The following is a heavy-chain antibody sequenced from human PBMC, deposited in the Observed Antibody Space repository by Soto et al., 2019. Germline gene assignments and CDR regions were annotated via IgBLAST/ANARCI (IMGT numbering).Heavy chain of an antibody. CDR3: ARDAPRGGGGGVVGMDV. CDR2: INSASVYI. CDR1: GFTFSSYI. V-gene: IGHV3-21*01. J-gene: IGHJ6*02. Sequence: EVQLVESGGGLVKPGGSLRLSCAGSGFTFSSYIMNWVRQAPGKGLEWVSTINSASVYIYYADSVKGRFTISRDNAKNSLCLQLNGLGAGDTAVYYWARDAPRGGGGGVVGMDVWGQGTTVTVSS. D-gene: IGHD3-16*01.